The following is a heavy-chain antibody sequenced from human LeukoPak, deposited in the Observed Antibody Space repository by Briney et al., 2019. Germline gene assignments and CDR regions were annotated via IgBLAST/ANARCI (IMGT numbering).Heavy chain of an antibody. D-gene: IGHD4-17*01. J-gene: IGHJ4*02. CDR1: GFTFNNYA. CDR3: AKENYGDYGFDY. V-gene: IGHV3-23*01. CDR2: ISGSGGGT. Sequence: GGSLRLSCAASGFTFNNYAMNWVRQGPGKGLEWVSGISGSGGGTYYADSVKGRFTISRDNSKNTLYLQMNSLRAEDTAVYYCAKENYGDYGFDYWGQGTLVTVSS.